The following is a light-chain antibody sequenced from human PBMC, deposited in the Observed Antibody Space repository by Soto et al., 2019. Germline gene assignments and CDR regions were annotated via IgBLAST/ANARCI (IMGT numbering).Light chain of an antibody. J-gene: IGKJ2*01. Sequence: EIVMTQSPATLSVSPGERATLSCRASQSVSSNLAWYQQKPGQAPRLLIYGASTRATGVPARFIGSGSGTEFTLTISSLQSEDFAIYYCQHYNNWPHTFGQGTKVDIK. CDR1: QSVSSN. V-gene: IGKV3-15*01. CDR2: GAS. CDR3: QHYNNWPHT.